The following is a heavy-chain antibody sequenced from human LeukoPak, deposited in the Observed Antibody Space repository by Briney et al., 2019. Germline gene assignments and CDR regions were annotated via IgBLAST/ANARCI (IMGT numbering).Heavy chain of an antibody. D-gene: IGHD4-11*01. V-gene: IGHV4-39*07. J-gene: IGHJ6*03. CDR1: GGSISSSSYY. CDR2: IYYRGST. CDR3: ARASVTYYYYYYMDV. Sequence: PSETLSLTCTVSGGSISSSSYYWGWIRQPPGKGLEWIGSIYYRGSTYYNPSLKSRVTISVDTSKNQFSLKLSSVTAADTAVYYCARASVTYYYYYYMDVWGKGTTVTVSS.